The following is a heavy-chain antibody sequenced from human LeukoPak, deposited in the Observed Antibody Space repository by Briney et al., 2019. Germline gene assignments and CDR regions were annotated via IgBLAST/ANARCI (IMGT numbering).Heavy chain of an antibody. Sequence: GGSLRLTCTASGFTFGDYAMSWIRQAPGKGLEWVGFIRSKAYGETADYAASVKGRFTISRDDSKAIAYLQMNSLKTEDTAVYHCTRDRGAYNLYDYWGQGTLVTVSS. V-gene: IGHV3-49*03. J-gene: IGHJ4*02. D-gene: IGHD1-1*01. CDR1: GFTFGDYA. CDR3: TRDRGAYNLYDY. CDR2: IRSKAYGETA.